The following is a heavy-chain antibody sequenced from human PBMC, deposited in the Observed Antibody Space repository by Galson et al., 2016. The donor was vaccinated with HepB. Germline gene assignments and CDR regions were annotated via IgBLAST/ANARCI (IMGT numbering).Heavy chain of an antibody. V-gene: IGHV3-30-3*01. Sequence: SLRLSCAASGFTFSSYGMHWVRQAPGKGLEWVAVASYDGSNNYYPDSVKDRFTVSRDNSKNTLYLQMNSLRTEDTAVYYCARDAILAYCRGDCYWFDYWGPGTLVTVSS. CDR2: ASYDGSNN. J-gene: IGHJ4*02. CDR1: GFTFSSYG. D-gene: IGHD2-21*02. CDR3: ARDAILAYCRGDCYWFDY.